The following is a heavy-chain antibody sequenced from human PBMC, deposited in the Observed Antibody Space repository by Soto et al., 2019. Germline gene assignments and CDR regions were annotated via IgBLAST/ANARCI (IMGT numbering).Heavy chain of an antibody. CDR2: INAGNGNT. J-gene: IGHJ1*01. CDR1: GYTFTSYA. V-gene: IGHV1-3*01. CDR3: AREVGAALTTQPPREYFQH. Sequence: ASVKVSCKASGYTFTSYAMHWVRQAPGQRLEWMGWINAGNGNTKYSQKFQGRVTVTRDTSASPAYMELSSLRSEDTAVYYCAREVGAALTTQPPREYFQHWGQGTLVTVSS. D-gene: IGHD6-6*01.